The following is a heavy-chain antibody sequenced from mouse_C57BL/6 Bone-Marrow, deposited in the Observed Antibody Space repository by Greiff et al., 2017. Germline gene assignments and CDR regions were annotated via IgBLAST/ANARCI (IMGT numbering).Heavy chain of an antibody. V-gene: IGHV10-1*01. D-gene: IGHD1-3*01. J-gene: IGHJ4*01. CDR1: GFSFNTYA. CDR2: IRSKSNNYAT. CDR3: VRHNSYAMDY. Sequence: EVQGVESGGGLVQPKGSLKLSCAASGFSFNTYAMNWVRQAPGKGLEWVARIRSKSNNYATYYADSVKDRFTISRDDSESMLYLQMNNLKTEDTAMYYCVRHNSYAMDYWGQGTSVTVSS.